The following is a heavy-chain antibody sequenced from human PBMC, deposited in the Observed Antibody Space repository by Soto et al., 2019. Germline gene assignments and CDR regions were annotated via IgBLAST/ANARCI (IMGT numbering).Heavy chain of an antibody. CDR1: GGTFSNYA. J-gene: IGHJ4*02. CDR3: ARGWSYDILTGYSY. V-gene: IGHV1-69*13. CDR2: ITPLFGTA. D-gene: IGHD3-9*01. Sequence: SVKGSCKASGGTFSNYAISWVRQAPGQGLEWMGGITPLFGTANYAQRFQGRVTITADESTSTAYMELTSLRSEDTAIYYCARGWSYDILTGYSYWGQGTLVTVSS.